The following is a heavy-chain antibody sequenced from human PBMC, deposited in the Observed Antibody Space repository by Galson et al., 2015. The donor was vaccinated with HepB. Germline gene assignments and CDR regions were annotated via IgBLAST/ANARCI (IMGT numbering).Heavy chain of an antibody. CDR2: IHVKNGNR. J-gene: IGHJ4*02. Sequence: SVKVSCKASGYTFINYGFSWLRQVPGQGLEWMGWIHVKNGNRHFAQRLHGRVTLTIATSTSTAYMELRRLRSDDTAVYYCARDIDWNVDYWGQGTLVTVSS. V-gene: IGHV1-18*04. CDR1: GYTFINYG. D-gene: IGHD3-9*01. CDR3: ARDIDWNVDY.